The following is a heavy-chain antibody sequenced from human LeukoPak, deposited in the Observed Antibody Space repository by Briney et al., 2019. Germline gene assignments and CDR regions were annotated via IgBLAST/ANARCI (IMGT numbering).Heavy chain of an antibody. CDR2: ISGSGGST. J-gene: IGHJ4*02. V-gene: IGHV3-23*01. CDR1: GFTFSNYA. CDR3: AKGDTGMVRRYYFDY. Sequence: GGSLRLSCAASGFTFSNYAMSWVRQAPGKGLEWVSVISGSGGSTYYADSVKGQFTIFRDNSKNTVYLQMNSLRADDTAVYYCAKGDTGMVRRYYFDYWGPGFLVTVTS. D-gene: IGHD5-18*01.